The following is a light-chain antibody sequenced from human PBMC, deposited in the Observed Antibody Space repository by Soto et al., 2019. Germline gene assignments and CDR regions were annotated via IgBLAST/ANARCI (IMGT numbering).Light chain of an antibody. J-gene: IGKJ1*01. CDR1: QSLASNY. Sequence: EIVLTQSPGTLSLSPGARATLSCRASQSLASNYLAWYQQKTGQTPRLLIYLASSRAPGIPDRFSGRGSGTDFTLTISIVEPEDFAVYYCQQYASSPWTFGQGTKVDIK. V-gene: IGKV3-20*01. CDR3: QQYASSPWT. CDR2: LAS.